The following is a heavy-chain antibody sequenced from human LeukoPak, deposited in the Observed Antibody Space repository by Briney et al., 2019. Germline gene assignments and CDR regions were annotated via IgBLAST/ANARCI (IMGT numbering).Heavy chain of an antibody. J-gene: IGHJ4*02. V-gene: IGHV4-39*07. CDR1: GGSISSSSYY. CDR2: IYHSGST. Sequence: PSETLSLTCTVSGGSISSSSYYWGWIRQPPGKGLEWIGSIYHSGSTYYNPSLKSRVTISVDTSKNQFSLKLSSVTAADTAVYYCARGISSMIGNSNYFDYWGQGTLVTVSS. CDR3: ARGISSMIGNSNYFDY. D-gene: IGHD3-10*02.